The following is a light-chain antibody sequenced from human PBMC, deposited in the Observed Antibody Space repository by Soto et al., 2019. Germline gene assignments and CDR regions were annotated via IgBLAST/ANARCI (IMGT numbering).Light chain of an antibody. CDR2: GAS. CDR3: YQSHKWPDS. Sequence: EIVMTQSPATLSVSPGERATLSCRASQSVSSNLAWYQQKPGQAPRLLFYGASTRATGIPARFSGTGSGTDFPLSISGLQSVDFALYYCYQSHKWPDSFGLGTKLGIK. V-gene: IGKV3-15*01. CDR1: QSVSSN. J-gene: IGKJ2*03.